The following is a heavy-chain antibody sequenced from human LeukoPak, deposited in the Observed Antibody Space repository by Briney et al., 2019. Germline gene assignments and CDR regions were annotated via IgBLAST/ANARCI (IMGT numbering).Heavy chain of an antibody. CDR2: ISAYNTNT. D-gene: IGHD2-2*01. J-gene: IGHJ4*02. CDR3: ARVGGRYCSSTSCYAWDY. CDR1: VYTFTDYG. Sequence: GASVKVSCKASVYTFTDYGFTWVRQAPGQGLEWMGWISAYNTNTNYAQRLQDRVTMTTDTSTSTAYMELRSLRSDDTAVYYCARVGGRYCSSTSCYAWDYWGQGTLVTVSS. V-gene: IGHV1-18*01.